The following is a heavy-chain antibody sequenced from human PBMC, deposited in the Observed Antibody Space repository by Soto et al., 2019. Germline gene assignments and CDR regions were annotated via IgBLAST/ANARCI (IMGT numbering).Heavy chain of an antibody. D-gene: IGHD3-10*01. CDR2: ISYDGSNK. CDR1: GFTFSSYG. CDR3: AKDSSHYLGMDV. J-gene: IGHJ6*02. V-gene: IGHV3-30*18. Sequence: GGSLRLSCAASGFTFSSYGMHWVRQAQGKGLEWVAVISYDGSNKYYADSVKGRFTTSSDNSKNTLYLQMNSLRAEDTAVYYCAKDSSHYLGMDVWGQGTTVTVSS.